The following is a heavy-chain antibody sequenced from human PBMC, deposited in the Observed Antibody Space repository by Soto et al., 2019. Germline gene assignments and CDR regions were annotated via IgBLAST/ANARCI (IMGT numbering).Heavy chain of an antibody. CDR1: GFTFSDYY. V-gene: IGHV3-11*01. CDR2: ISSSGSTI. Sequence: GGSLRLSCAASGFTFSDYYMSWIRQAPGKGLEWVSYISSSGSTIYYADSVKGRFTISRDNAKNSLYLQMNSLRAEDTAVYYCARYCSSTSCYDDFWFDPWGQGTLVTVSS. J-gene: IGHJ5*02. CDR3: ARYCSSTSCYDDFWFDP. D-gene: IGHD2-2*01.